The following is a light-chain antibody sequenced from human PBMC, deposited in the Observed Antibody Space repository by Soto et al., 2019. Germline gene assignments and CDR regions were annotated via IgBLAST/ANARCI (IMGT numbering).Light chain of an antibody. CDR3: QSYDDSLSVHYV. CDR1: GPNIGSTYD. V-gene: IGLV1-40*01. Sequence: HCVLKQPPSVTGAQRQGRTISRNGSGPNIGSTYDVQWYQQLPGTAPKLLIHGNTDRPSGVPDRFSGSKSGTSASLAITGLQADDETDYYCQSYDDSLSVHYVFGTGTKVTVL. CDR2: GNT. J-gene: IGLJ1*01.